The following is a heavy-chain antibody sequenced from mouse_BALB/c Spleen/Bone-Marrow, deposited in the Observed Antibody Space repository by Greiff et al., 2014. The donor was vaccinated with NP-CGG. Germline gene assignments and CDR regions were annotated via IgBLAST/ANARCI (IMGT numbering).Heavy chain of an antibody. Sequence: VQLKESGGGLVQPGDSLRLSCTTSGFTFTDSYMSWVRQPPGKALEWLAFIRNKAYGYTTEYSASVRGRFTISRDNSQSILYLQMNTLRAEDSATYYCARFPMDYWGQGTSVTVSS. CDR3: ARFPMDY. J-gene: IGHJ4*01. V-gene: IGHV7-3*02. CDR2: IRNKAYGYTT. CDR1: GFTFTDSY.